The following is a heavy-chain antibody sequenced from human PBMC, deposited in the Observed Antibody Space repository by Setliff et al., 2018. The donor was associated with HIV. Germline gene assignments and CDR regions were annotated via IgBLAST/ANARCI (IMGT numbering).Heavy chain of an antibody. D-gene: IGHD1-1*01. CDR1: GGSISGNA. V-gene: IGHV4-39*01. CDR3: ARQTTGATKVRYFDY. CDR2: VYYSGTT. Sequence: SETLSLTCTVSGGSISGNAWSWIRQPPGEGLEWIGTVYYSGTTYYNPSLKSRVTISVDTSKSQFSLNLSSVTAADTAVYYCARQTTGATKVRYFDYWAQGTLVTVS. J-gene: IGHJ4*02.